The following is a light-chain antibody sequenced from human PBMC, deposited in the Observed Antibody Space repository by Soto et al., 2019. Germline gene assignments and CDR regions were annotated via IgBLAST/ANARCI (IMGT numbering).Light chain of an antibody. CDR1: QSVRSY. CDR2: DTS. J-gene: IGKJ4*01. CDR3: QQRSDWPLT. V-gene: IGKV3-11*01. Sequence: EIVLTQSPATLSLSPGERATLSCRASQSVRSYLAWYQQKPGQPPRLLIYDTSNRATGIPARFSGSGSGTDFTLTISSLEPEDFAVYYCQQRSDWPLTFGGGTKV.